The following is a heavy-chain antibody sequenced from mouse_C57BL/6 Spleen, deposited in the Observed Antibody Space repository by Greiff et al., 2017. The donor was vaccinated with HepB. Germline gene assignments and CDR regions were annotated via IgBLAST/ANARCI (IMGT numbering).Heavy chain of an antibody. CDR1: GYTFTSYT. D-gene: IGHD1-1*01. J-gene: IGHJ1*03. CDR2: INPSSGYT. V-gene: IGHV1-4*01. Sequence: QVQLQQSGAELARPGASVKMSCKASGYTFTSYTMHWVKQRPGQGLEWIGYINPSSGYTKYNQKFKDKATLTADKSSSTAYTQLSSLTSEDSAVYYCADGGFYGSSHWYFDVWGTGTTVTVSS. CDR3: ADGGFYGSSHWYFDV.